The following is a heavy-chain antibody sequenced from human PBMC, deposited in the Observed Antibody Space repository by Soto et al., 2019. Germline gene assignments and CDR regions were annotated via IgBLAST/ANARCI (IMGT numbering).Heavy chain of an antibody. CDR3: ARDGDLPVHGLDH. CDR2: IVADGTGL. D-gene: IGHD2-21*02. J-gene: IGHJ4*02. CDR1: GFRFSNYG. V-gene: IGHV3-33*01. Sequence: QVQLVESGGGVVQPGRSLRLSCAASGFRFSNYGMHWVRQAPGKGLEWLAVIVADGTGLHYADSVRGRFTISRDNSKNTPYLQLNSLGADDTAIYFFARDGDLPVHGLDHWGQGTLVNVSS.